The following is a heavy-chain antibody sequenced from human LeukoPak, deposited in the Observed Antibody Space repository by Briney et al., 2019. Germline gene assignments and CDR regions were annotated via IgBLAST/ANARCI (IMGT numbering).Heavy chain of an antibody. CDR2: ISDDRSNK. D-gene: IGHD3-3*01. CDR1: GFTFSSYD. Sequence: GGSLRLSCAASGFTFSSYDMHWVRQASGKGLEWVAVISDDRSNKYYADSVKGRFTISRDNSKNTLYLQMNSLRAEDTAVYYCAKSYYDFWSGYYYWGQGILVTVSS. J-gene: IGHJ4*02. CDR3: AKSYYDFWSGYYY. V-gene: IGHV3-30*18.